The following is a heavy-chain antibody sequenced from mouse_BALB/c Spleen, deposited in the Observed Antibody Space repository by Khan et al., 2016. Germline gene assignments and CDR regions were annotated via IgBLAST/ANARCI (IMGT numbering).Heavy chain of an antibody. D-gene: IGHD3-3*01. CDR2: IWAGGST. J-gene: IGHJ2*01. Sequence: QVQLKESGPGLVAPSQSLSITCTVYGFSLTRYGVYWVRQPPGKGLEWLGLIWAGGSTNYNWALMSRLSISIDNSMSLFFLIMNSLQTADTSLYYCARSKYLSRYWGQGTTLTVSS. CDR1: GFSLTRYG. CDR3: ARSKYLSRY. V-gene: IGHV2-9*02.